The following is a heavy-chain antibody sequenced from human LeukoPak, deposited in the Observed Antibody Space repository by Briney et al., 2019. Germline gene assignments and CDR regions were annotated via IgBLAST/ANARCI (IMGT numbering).Heavy chain of an antibody. Sequence: GGSLRLSCAASGFTFSSYSMNWVRQAPGKGLEWVSYISSSSSTIYYADSVKGRFTISRDNAKNSLYLQMNSLRAEDTAVYYCATPGSSGWIDYWGQGTLVTVSS. D-gene: IGHD6-19*01. CDR2: ISSSSSTI. J-gene: IGHJ4*02. CDR1: GFTFSSYS. CDR3: ATPGSSGWIDY. V-gene: IGHV3-48*04.